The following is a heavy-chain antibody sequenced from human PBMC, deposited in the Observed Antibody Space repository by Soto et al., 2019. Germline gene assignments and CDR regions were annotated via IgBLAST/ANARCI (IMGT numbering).Heavy chain of an antibody. J-gene: IGHJ6*03. CDR2: ISGSGGST. CDR3: AKDPDYYYYYYMDV. Sequence: GGSLRLSCAASGFTFSSYAMSWVRQAPGKGLEWVSAISGSGGSTYYADSEKGRFTISRDNSKNTLYLQMNSLRAEDTAVYYCAKDPDYYYYYYMDVWGKGTTVTVSS. V-gene: IGHV3-23*01. CDR1: GFTFSSYA. D-gene: IGHD4-17*01.